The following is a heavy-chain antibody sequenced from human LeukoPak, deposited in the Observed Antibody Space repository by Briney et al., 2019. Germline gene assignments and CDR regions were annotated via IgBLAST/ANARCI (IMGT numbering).Heavy chain of an antibody. D-gene: IGHD1-26*01. CDR1: GFTFSSYA. CDR2: ISSNGGST. Sequence: PGGSLRLSCAASGFTFSSYAMHWVRQAPGKGLEYVSAISSNGGSTYYANSVKGRFTISRDNSKNTLYLQMGSLRDEDTAVYYCAKGVMGAPDYWGQGTLVTVSS. CDR3: AKGVMGAPDY. J-gene: IGHJ4*02. V-gene: IGHV3-64*01.